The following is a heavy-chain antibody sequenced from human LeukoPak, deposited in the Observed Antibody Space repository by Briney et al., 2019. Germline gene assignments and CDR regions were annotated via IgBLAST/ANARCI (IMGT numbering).Heavy chain of an antibody. D-gene: IGHD3-3*01. CDR1: GFTFSSYS. J-gene: IGHJ4*02. CDR2: ISSSSSYI. CDR3: ARPYYDFWSGPNRGSFDY. Sequence: GGSLRLSCAASGFTFSSYSMNWVRQAPGKGLEWVSSISSSSSYIYYADSVKGRFTISRDNAKNSLYLQMNSLRAEDTAVYYCARPYYDFWSGPNRGSFDYWGRGTLVTVSS. V-gene: IGHV3-21*01.